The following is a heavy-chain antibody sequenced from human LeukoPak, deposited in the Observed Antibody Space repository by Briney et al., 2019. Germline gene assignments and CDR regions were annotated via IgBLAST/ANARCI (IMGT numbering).Heavy chain of an antibody. D-gene: IGHD4-17*01. CDR1: GFIFSNYG. CDR3: VKVYPTVTTSSVLGS. J-gene: IGHJ4*02. CDR2: VSYDGNLQ. V-gene: IGHV3-30*18. Sequence: PGRSLRLSCAASGFIFSNYGIHWVRQAPGKGLEWVAAVSYDGNLQHYADAVKGRFTVSRDNSKNTVFLQINSLRTDDSAVYWCVKVYPTVTTSSVLGSWGQGTLVTVSS.